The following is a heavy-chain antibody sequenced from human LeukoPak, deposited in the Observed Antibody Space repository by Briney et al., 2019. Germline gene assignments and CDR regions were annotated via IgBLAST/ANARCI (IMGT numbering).Heavy chain of an antibody. CDR2: IGTAGDT. CDR1: GFTFSSYD. J-gene: IGHJ6*02. D-gene: IGHD3-22*01. Sequence: GGSLRLSCAASGFTFSSYDMHWVRQATGKGLEWVSAIGTAGDTYYPGSVKGRFTISRENAKNSLYLQMNSLRAGDTAVYYCARVAYDSSGYYLGYYGMGVWGQGTTVTVSS. CDR3: ARVAYDSSGYYLGYYGMGV. V-gene: IGHV3-13*01.